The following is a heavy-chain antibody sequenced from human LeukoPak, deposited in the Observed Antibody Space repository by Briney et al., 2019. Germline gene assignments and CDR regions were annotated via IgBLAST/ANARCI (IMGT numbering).Heavy chain of an antibody. CDR2: INHSGST. D-gene: IGHD3-22*01. CDR1: GGSFSGYY. CDR3: ARGRDYYDSSGYLGG. J-gene: IGHJ4*02. Sequence: PSETLSLTCAVYGGSFSGYYWSWIRRPPGKGLEWIGEINHSGSTNYNPSLKSRVTISVDTSKNQSSLKLSSVTAADTAVYYCARGRDYYDSSGYLGGWGQGTLVTVSS. V-gene: IGHV4-34*01.